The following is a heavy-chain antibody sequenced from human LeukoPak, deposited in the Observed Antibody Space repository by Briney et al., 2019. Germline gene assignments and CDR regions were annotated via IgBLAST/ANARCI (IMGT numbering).Heavy chain of an antibody. D-gene: IGHD1-7*01. CDR1: GFTFSSYA. Sequence: GGSLRLSCAASGFTFSSYAMSWVRQAPGKGLEWVSAISGSGGSTYYADSVKGRFTISRDNSKNMLHLQMNSLRAEDTAVYYCARDWNFAIDYWGQGTLVTVSS. V-gene: IGHV3-23*01. CDR3: ARDWNFAIDY. CDR2: ISGSGGST. J-gene: IGHJ4*02.